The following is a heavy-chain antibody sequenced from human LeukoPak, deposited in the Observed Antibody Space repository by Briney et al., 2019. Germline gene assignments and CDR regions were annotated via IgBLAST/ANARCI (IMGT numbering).Heavy chain of an antibody. CDR2: INHSGST. J-gene: IGHJ4*02. CDR3: ARGGYSGYDYAFDY. CDR1: GGSFSGYY. Sequence: SETLSLTCAVYGGSFSGYYWSWIRQPPGKGLEWIGEINHSGSTSYNPSLKSRVTISVDTSKNQFSLKLSSVTAADTAVYYCARGGYSGYDYAFDYWGQGTLVTVSS. D-gene: IGHD5-12*01. V-gene: IGHV4-34*01.